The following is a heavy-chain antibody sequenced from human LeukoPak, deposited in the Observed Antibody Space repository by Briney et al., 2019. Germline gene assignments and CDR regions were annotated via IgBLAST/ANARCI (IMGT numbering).Heavy chain of an antibody. D-gene: IGHD6-19*01. CDR2: INYSGST. CDR1: GGSFSGYY. Sequence: SETLSLTCAVYGGSFSGYYWSWIRQPPGKGLEWIGEINYSGSTNYNPSLKSRVTISVDTSKNQFSLKLSSVTAADTAVYYCARDSIAVAIDYWGQGTLVTVSS. CDR3: ARDSIAVAIDY. J-gene: IGHJ4*02. V-gene: IGHV4-34*01.